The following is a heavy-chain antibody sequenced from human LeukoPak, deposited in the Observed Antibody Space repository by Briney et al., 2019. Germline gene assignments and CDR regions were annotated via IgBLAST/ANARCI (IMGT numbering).Heavy chain of an antibody. CDR1: GGTLSSYA. J-gene: IGHJ4*02. D-gene: IGHD4-23*01. Sequence: SVKVSCKASGGTLSSYAISWVRQAPGQGLEWMGRIIPIFGIANYAQKFQGRVTITADKSTSTAYMELSSLRSEDTAVYYCARDPSSTVVMRYYFDYWGQGTLVTVSS. CDR3: ARDPSSTVVMRYYFDY. V-gene: IGHV1-69*04. CDR2: IIPIFGIA.